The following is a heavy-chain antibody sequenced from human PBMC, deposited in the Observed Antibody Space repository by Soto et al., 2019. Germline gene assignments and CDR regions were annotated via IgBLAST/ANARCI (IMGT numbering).Heavy chain of an antibody. D-gene: IGHD5-12*01. J-gene: IGHJ5*02. CDR3: ARVGGYSGYEYWFDP. CDR2: ISYDGSNK. V-gene: IGHV3-30-3*01. Sequence: QVQLVESGGGVVQPGRSLRLSCAASGFTFSSYAMQWVRQAPGKGLEWVAVISYDGSNKYYADSVKGRFTISRDNSKNTLYLQMNSLRAEDTAVYYCARVGGYSGYEYWFDPWGQGTLVTVSS. CDR1: GFTFSSYA.